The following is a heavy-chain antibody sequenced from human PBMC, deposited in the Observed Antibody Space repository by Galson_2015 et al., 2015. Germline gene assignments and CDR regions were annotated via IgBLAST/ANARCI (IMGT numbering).Heavy chain of an antibody. D-gene: IGHD2-15*01. V-gene: IGHV3-33*01. CDR1: GFTFSSYG. CDR3: ARDASDIVVVWWFDP. J-gene: IGHJ5*02. Sequence: SLRLSCAASGFTFSSYGMHWVRQAPGKGLEWVAVIWYDGSNKYYADSVRGRFTISRDNSKNTLYLQMNSLRAEDTAVYYCARDASDIVVVWWFDPWGQGTLVTVSS. CDR2: IWYDGSNK.